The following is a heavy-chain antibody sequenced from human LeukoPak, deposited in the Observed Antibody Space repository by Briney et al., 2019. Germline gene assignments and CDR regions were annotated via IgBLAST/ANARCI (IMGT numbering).Heavy chain of an antibody. V-gene: IGHV3-33*01. Sequence: GGSLRLSCAASGSSFDTYAMRWVRQAPGQGLEWVALIWHDGSHKFYSNSVRGQFTIYRENYKNTVYLQMNTLRHDDTAVYYCAREIFGSGSYPDLWGQGTLVSVSS. D-gene: IGHD3-10*01. CDR2: IWHDGSHK. CDR1: GSSFDTYA. J-gene: IGHJ4*02. CDR3: AREIFGSGSYPDL.